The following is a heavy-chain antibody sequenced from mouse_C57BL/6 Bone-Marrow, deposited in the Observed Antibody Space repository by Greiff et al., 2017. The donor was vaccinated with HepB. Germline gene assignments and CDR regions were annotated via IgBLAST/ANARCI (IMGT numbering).Heavy chain of an antibody. CDR1: GYTFTSYW. V-gene: IGHV1-55*01. CDR2: IYPGSGST. J-gene: IGHJ4*01. Sequence: QVQLQQPGAELVKPGASVKMSCKASGYTFTSYWITWVKQRPGQGLEWIGDIYPGSGSTNYNEKFKSKATLTVETSSNTAYRQLSSLTSEDSAVYYCARSCDSHYAMDYWGQGTSVTVSS. CDR3: ARSCDSHYAMDY.